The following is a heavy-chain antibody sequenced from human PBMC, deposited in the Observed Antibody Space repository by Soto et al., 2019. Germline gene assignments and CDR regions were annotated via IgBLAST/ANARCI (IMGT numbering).Heavy chain of an antibody. D-gene: IGHD7-27*01. CDR1: GFTFSRYV. Sequence: GGSLRLSCAASGFTFSRYVMSWVRQAPGKGLEWVSGISGSGGSTYYADSVKGRFTISRDNSKNTLYLQMNSLRAEDTAVYYCAANWESFDYWGQGTLVTVSS. CDR2: ISGSGGST. CDR3: AANWESFDY. J-gene: IGHJ4*02. V-gene: IGHV3-23*01.